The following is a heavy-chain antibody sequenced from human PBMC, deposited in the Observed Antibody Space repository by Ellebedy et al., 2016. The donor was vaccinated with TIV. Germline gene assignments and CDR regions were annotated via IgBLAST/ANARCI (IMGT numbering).Heavy chain of an antibody. CDR2: IRFDGNKA. D-gene: IGHD3-10*01. J-gene: IGHJ6*02. CDR1: EFTFSDAW. Sequence: GGSLRLSCAVSEFTFSDAWMSWVRQAPGKGLEWVAFIRFDGNKAYYTDSVKGRFTISRDNSKNTLYLQMNSLRTEDTAVYYCTKDRGNYGGAPYNGMDVWGQGTTVTVSS. V-gene: IGHV3-30*02. CDR3: TKDRGNYGGAPYNGMDV.